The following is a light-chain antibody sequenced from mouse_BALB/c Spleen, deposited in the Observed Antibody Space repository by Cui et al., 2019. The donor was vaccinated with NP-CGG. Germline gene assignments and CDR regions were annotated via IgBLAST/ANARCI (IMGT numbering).Light chain of an antibody. CDR2: GTY. Sequence: QDVVTQESALTTLHGEAGTPTCRSSTGAVTTSNYANWVQEKPDHLFTGLMGGTYNRAPGVPARFSCSLIGDKAALTITGAQTEDEAIYFCALWYSNHWVFGGGTKLTVL. V-gene: IGLV1*01. CDR1: TGAVTTSNY. CDR3: ALWYSNHWV. J-gene: IGLJ1*01.